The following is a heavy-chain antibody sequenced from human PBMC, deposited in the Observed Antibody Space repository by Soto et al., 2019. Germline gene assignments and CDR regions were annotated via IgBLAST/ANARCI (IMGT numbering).Heavy chain of an antibody. Sequence: QVQLVQSGAEVKKPGASVKVSCQASGYSFPSYGIGWVRQAPGQGLEWMGWIHPYGGNRIYAQRFQDRVTRTTHTSTATAYLGLRSLNSDDTAVFYCARVSITTFGVGSDYWGKGTLVIFSS. V-gene: IGHV1-18*01. CDR1: GYSFPSYG. D-gene: IGHD3-3*01. CDR2: IHPYGGNR. J-gene: IGHJ4*02. CDR3: ARVSITTFGVGSDY.